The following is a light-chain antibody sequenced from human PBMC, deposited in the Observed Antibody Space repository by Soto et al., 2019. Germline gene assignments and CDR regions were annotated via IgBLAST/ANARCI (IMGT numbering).Light chain of an antibody. CDR3: QQRSNWPPGST. Sequence: EIVLTQSPATLSLSPGERATLSCRASQSVSSYLAWYQQKPGQAPRLLIYEASNRATGISARFSGSGSGTDFTLTISSLEPEDFAVYYCQQRSNWPPGSTFGPGTKVDIK. CDR1: QSVSSY. V-gene: IGKV3-11*01. CDR2: EAS. J-gene: IGKJ3*01.